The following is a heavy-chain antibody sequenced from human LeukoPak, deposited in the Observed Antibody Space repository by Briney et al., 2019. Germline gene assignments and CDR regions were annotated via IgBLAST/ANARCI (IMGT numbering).Heavy chain of an antibody. Sequence: SGGSLRLSCSASGFTFSVSYMSWIHQAPGKGLERISYISSSGSTIYYADSVKGRFTISRDNAKNSLYLQMNRLRAEDTAVYYCARDWIGDGYNYYHYFDYWGQGTLVTVSS. D-gene: IGHD5-24*01. CDR2: ISSSGSTI. CDR3: ARDWIGDGYNYYHYFDY. CDR1: GFTFSVSY. J-gene: IGHJ4*02. V-gene: IGHV3-11*01.